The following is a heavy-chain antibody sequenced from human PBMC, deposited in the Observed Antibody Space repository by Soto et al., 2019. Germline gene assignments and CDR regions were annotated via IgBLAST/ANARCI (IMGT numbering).Heavy chain of an antibody. V-gene: IGHV1-69*13. Sequence: SVKVSCKASGFSFSGYAFSWVRQAPGQGLEWMGGIMPLFGKPDYAQKFQGRVTITADESTSTTYMELSSLRSEDTALYFCASASSTSWPYYFDYWGQGTRVTVSS. D-gene: IGHD2-2*01. J-gene: IGHJ4*02. CDR2: IMPLFGKP. CDR1: GFSFSGYA. CDR3: ASASSTSWPYYFDY.